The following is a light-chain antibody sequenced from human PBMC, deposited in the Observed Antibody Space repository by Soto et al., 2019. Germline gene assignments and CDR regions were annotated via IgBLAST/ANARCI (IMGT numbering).Light chain of an antibody. V-gene: IGLV2-8*01. Sequence: QSALAQPASVSGSPGQSITISCTGTSSDVGGYNYVSWYQHHPGKAPKLMIYEVSKRPSGVPDRFSGSKSGNTASLTVSGFQVEDEADYYCSSYAGSNIYVFGTGTKVTVL. CDR3: SSYAGSNIYV. CDR2: EVS. CDR1: SSDVGGYNY. J-gene: IGLJ1*01.